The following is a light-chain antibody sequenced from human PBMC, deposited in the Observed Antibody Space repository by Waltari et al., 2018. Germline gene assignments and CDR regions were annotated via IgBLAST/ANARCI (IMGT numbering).Light chain of an antibody. Sequence: DIVMTQSPLSLPVTPVEPASISCRSSQSLLHSNGYNYLDWYLQKPGQSPQLLIYLCSNRAPGVPDRFSGSGSGTDLTLKISRVEAEDVGVYYCMQALQTPYTFGQGTKLEIK. CDR2: LCS. J-gene: IGKJ2*01. CDR1: QSLLHSNGYNY. V-gene: IGKV2-28*01. CDR3: MQALQTPYT.